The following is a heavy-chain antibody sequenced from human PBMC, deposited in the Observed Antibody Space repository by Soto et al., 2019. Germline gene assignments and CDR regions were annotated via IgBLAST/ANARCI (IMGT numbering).Heavy chain of an antibody. V-gene: IGHV1-2*02. D-gene: IGHD6-13*01. CDR2: INPNSGGT. CDR1: GYTFTGYY. J-gene: IGHJ4*02. CDR3: ARDKEAAGNRAFFDY. Sequence: GASVKVSCKASGYTFTGYYMHWVRQAPGQGLEWMGWINPNSGGTNYAQKFQGRVTMTRDTSISTAYMELSRLRSDDTAVYYCARDKEAAGNRAFFDYWGQGTLVTVSS.